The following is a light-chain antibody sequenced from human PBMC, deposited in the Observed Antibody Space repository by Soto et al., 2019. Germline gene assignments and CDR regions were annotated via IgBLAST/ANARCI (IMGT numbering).Light chain of an antibody. Sequence: QSALTQPASVSGSRGQSISISCTGTNSDIGTHNSVSWYRQHPGKAPKLIIYEVSKRPSGISNRFSGSKSANTASLTISGLQADDEADYFCASNTPTCVFGGGTKLTVL. V-gene: IGLV2-14*03. J-gene: IGLJ2*01. CDR2: EVS. CDR1: NSDIGTHNS. CDR3: ASNTPTCV.